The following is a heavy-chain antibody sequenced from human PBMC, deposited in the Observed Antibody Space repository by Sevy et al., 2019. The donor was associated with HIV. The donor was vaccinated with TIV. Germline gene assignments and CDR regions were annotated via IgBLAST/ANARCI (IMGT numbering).Heavy chain of an antibody. J-gene: IGHJ3*01. CDR1: GFPFKNAW. D-gene: IGHD3-10*01. CDR3: ATPGRGASWATFDV. Sequence: GGSLRLSCTVSGFPFKNAWMHWVRQAPGRGLEWVGRIKSKMDGRAAEYSAPVKGRFSISRDDSKNTVYLQMNSLKIEDAAVYYCATPGRGASWATFDVWGQGTMVTVSS. V-gene: IGHV3-15*07. CDR2: IKSKMDGRAA.